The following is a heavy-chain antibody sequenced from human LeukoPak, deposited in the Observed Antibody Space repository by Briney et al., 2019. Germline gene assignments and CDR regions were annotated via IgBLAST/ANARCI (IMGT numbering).Heavy chain of an antibody. CDR3: ARLPRSYYDSSGYYYGFLDY. CDR1: GFTFSSYS. D-gene: IGHD3-22*01. V-gene: IGHV3-21*01. J-gene: IGHJ4*02. Sequence: GGSLRLSCAASGFTFSSYSMNWVRQAPGKGLEWVSSISSSSSYIYYADSVKGRFTVSRDNAKNSLYLQMNSLRAEDTAVYYCARLPRSYYDSSGYYYGFLDYWGQGTLVTVSS. CDR2: ISSSSSYI.